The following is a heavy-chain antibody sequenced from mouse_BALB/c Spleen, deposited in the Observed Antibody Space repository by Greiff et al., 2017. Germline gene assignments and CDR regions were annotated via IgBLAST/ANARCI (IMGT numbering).Heavy chain of an antibody. V-gene: IGHV2-9*02. J-gene: IGHJ1*01. CDR1: GFSLTSYG. CDR3: AREDYYGSSLSYWYFDV. D-gene: IGHD1-1*01. Sequence: VKLQESGPGLVAPSQSLSITCTVSGFSLTSYGVHWVRQPPGKGLEWLGVIWAGGSTNYNSALMSRLSISKDNSKSQVFLKMNSLQTDDTAMYYCAREDYYGSSLSYWYFDVWGAGTTVTVSS. CDR2: IWAGGST.